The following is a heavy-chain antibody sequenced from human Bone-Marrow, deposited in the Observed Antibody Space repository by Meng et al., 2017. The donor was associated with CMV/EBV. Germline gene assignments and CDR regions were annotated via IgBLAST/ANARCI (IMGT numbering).Heavy chain of an antibody. Sequence: GESLKISCATSGFTFSSHAMSWVRQAPGKGLEWVSAISGSGGDTYYADSVKGRFTISRDNFNTMLYLEMNSLRAEDTALYYCAKDRSEGGYNNHFDYWGQGTLVTVSS. D-gene: IGHD5-24*01. CDR1: GFTFSSHA. J-gene: IGHJ4*02. CDR3: AKDRSEGGYNNHFDY. V-gene: IGHV3-23*01. CDR2: ISGSGGDT.